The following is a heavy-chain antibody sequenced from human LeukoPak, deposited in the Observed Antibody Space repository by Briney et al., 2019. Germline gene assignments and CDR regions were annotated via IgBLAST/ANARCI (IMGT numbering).Heavy chain of an antibody. CDR3: ARCPLPYCSGDICHSFLSLPP. J-gene: IGHJ5*02. Sequence: AAVTVSYKSSVYTFTKYDINWVRQATGQGREGMGGMNPNSGNTGYAQKFQAPVTTPTTTSITTAYMALPTLRSHDTAVYYCARCPLPYCSGDICHSFLSLPPWGQGPLVTVSS. V-gene: IGHV1-8*01. CDR1: VYTFTKYD. CDR2: MNPNSGNT. D-gene: IGHD2-15*01.